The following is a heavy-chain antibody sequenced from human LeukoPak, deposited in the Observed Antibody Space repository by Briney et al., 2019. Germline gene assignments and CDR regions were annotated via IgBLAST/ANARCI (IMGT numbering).Heavy chain of an antibody. Sequence: SETLSLTCTVSGGSISSYYWGWIRQPPGKGLEWIGYIYYSGSTNYNPSLKSRVTISVDTSKNQFSLKLSSVTAADTAVYYCARIVVVKGSSAFDIWGQGTMVTVSS. V-gene: IGHV4-59*08. CDR3: ARIVVVKGSSAFDI. CDR2: IYYSGST. D-gene: IGHD3-22*01. J-gene: IGHJ3*02. CDR1: GGSISSYY.